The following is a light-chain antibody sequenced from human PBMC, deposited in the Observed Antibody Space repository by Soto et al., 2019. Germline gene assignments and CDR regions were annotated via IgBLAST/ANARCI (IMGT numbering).Light chain of an antibody. CDR3: GSWDSSLSAYV. V-gene: IGLV1-51*01. CDR2: DDN. J-gene: IGLJ1*01. Sequence: QSALTQPPSVSAAPGQTVTISCSGRGSNIGSNSVSWYQQLPGTAPKLLIYDDNKRPSGIPDRFSGSKSGTSATLGITGFQTGDEADYYCGSWDSSLSAYVFGTGTKVTV. CDR1: GSNIGSNS.